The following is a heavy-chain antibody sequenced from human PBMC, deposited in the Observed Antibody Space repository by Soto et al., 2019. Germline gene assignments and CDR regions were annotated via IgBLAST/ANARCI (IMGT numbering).Heavy chain of an antibody. CDR2: ISNSDGTI. Sequence: LRLSCAASGFTFSSYEMNWVRQAPGKGLEWVSYISNSDGTIYYADSVKGRFTISRDNAKNSLYLQMNSLRAEDTAVYYCAREPSQSYFDFWGQGTLVTVSS. CDR3: AREPSQSYFDF. J-gene: IGHJ4*02. V-gene: IGHV3-48*03. CDR1: GFTFSSYE.